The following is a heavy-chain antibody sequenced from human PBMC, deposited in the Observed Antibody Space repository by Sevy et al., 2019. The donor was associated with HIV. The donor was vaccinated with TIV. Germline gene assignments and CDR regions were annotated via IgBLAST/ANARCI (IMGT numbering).Heavy chain of an antibody. J-gene: IGHJ3*02. V-gene: IGHV3-53*01. CDR3: AREGGRWLQLGAFDI. D-gene: IGHD5-12*01. CDR2: IYSGGST. CDR1: GFTVSSNY. Sequence: GGSLRLSCAASGFTVSSNYMSWVRQAPGKGLEWVSVIYSGGSTYYADSVKGRFTISRDNSKNTLYLQMNSLRAEDTAVHYCAREGGRWLQLGAFDIWGQGTMVTVSS.